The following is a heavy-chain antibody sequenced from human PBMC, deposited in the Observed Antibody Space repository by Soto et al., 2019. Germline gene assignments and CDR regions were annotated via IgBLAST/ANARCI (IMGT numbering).Heavy chain of an antibody. CDR2: ISSSGTVT. D-gene: IGHD6-6*01. CDR3: ARKGPRAARPNH. V-gene: IGHV3-11*01. CDR1: GFTFRDYD. Sequence: QVQLVESGGGLVRPGGSLRLSCAASGFTFRDYDMSWIRQAPGKGLEWVSCISSSGTVTNYAASVKGRFTISRDNAQNSLYGKMNSLRVEDTAVYYCARKGPRAARPNHWGQGTLVTVSS. J-gene: IGHJ5*02.